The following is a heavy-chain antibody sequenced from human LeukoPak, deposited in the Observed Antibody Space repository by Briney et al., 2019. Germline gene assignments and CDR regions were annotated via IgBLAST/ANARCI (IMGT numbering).Heavy chain of an antibody. CDR3: ARYCSKTCYYVDY. V-gene: IGHV4-34*01. J-gene: IGHJ4*02. Sequence: SETLSLTCAVYGGSFSGYYWSWIRQPPGRGLEWIGSIYYTGSTYYNPSLKSRVTISVDTSKNQFSLRLSSVTAADTAVYYCARYCSKTCYYVDYWGQGTLVTVSS. CDR2: IYYTGST. D-gene: IGHD2-2*01. CDR1: GGSFSGYY.